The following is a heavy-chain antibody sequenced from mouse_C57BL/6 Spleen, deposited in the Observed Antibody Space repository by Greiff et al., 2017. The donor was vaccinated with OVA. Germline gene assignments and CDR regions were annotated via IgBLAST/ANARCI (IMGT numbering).Heavy chain of an antibody. D-gene: IGHD1-1*01. CDR3: ARWGARVVATDWYFDV. CDR2: IDPTGGGT. J-gene: IGHJ1*03. Sequence: VQLQQPGAELVKPGASVKLSCKASGYTFTSYWMHWVKQRPGRGLEWIGRIDPTGGGTKYNEKFKSKATLTVDKPSSTAYMQLSSLTSEDSAVYYGARWGARVVATDWYFDVWGTGTTVTVSS. V-gene: IGHV1-72*01. CDR1: GYTFTSYW.